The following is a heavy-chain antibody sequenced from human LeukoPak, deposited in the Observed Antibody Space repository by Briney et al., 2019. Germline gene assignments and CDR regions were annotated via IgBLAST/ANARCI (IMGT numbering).Heavy chain of an antibody. CDR2: IIPILGTA. J-gene: IGHJ4*02. D-gene: IGHD4-17*01. CDR1: GGTFSSYA. V-gene: IGHV1-69*11. Sequence: SVKVSCKASGGTFSSYAISWVRQAPGQGLEWMGRIIPILGTANYAQKFQGRVTITTDESTSTAYMELSSLRSEDTAVYYCARATANPYYFDYWGQGTLVTVSS. CDR3: ARATANPYYFDY.